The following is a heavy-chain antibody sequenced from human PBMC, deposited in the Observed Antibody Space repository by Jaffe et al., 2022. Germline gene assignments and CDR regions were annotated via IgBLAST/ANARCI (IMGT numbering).Heavy chain of an antibody. CDR3: ARSSASSYFDGSSYQTWPGAFDI. Sequence: QVQLQESGPGLEKPSESLSLSCTVSGGSINDYYWNWIRQSPGKGLEWIGYIYYSGSTNYNPSLKSRVTISVDTSKNQFSLKLSSVTAADTAVYYCARSSASSYFDGSSYQTWPGAFDIWSQGTMVIVSS. D-gene: IGHD3-9*01. CDR1: GGSINDYY. V-gene: IGHV4-59*01. J-gene: IGHJ3*02. CDR2: IYYSGST.